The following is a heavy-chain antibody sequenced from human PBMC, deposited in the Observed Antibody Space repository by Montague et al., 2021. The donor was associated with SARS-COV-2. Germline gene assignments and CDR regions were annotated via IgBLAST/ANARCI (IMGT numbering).Heavy chain of an antibody. CDR2: RCYRSGKKN. D-gene: IGHD1-26*01. V-gene: IGHV6-1*01. Sequence: CAISGDSDAIKKPTRRSNRQSPARRLERVVMRCYRSGKKNDYAVSVRSRIIINPDTPTNQFSLQLSSVTPEDTAVYFCARERWAVGVSFDYWGQGTLVTVFS. CDR1: GDSDAIKKPT. CDR3: ARERWAVGVSFDY. J-gene: IGHJ4*02.